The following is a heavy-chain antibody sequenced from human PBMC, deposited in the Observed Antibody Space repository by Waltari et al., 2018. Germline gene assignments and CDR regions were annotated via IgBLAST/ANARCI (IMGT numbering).Heavy chain of an antibody. CDR3: ARAPSWYFDY. J-gene: IGHJ4*02. Sequence: QLQLQESGPGLVKPSETLSLTCTVSGGSISSSSYYWGWIRQPPGKGLEWIGSIYYSGGTYYNPSLKSRITISVDTSKNQFSLKLSSVTAADTAVYYCARAPSWYFDYWGQVTLVTVSS. D-gene: IGHD6-13*01. CDR2: IYYSGGT. CDR1: GGSISSSSYY. V-gene: IGHV4-39*07.